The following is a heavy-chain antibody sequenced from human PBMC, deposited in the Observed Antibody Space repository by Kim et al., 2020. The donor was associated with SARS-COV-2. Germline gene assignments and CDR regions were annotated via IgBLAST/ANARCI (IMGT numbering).Heavy chain of an antibody. D-gene: IGHD3-3*01. CDR2: ISSSGSTI. CDR1: GFTFSSYE. V-gene: IGHV3-48*03. CDR3: ARGATAPGTCFGVVSSGYYFDY. J-gene: IGHJ4*02. Sequence: GGSLRLSCAASGFTFSSYEMNWVRQAPGKGLEWVSYISSSGSTIYYADSVKGRFTISRDNAKNSLYLQMNSLRAEDTAVYYCARGATAPGTCFGVVSSGYYFDYWGQGTLVTVSS.